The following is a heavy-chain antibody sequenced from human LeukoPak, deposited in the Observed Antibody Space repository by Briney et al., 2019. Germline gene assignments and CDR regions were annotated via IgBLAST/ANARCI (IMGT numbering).Heavy chain of an antibody. Sequence: GGSLRLSCAASGFTFSHYGMHWVRQAPGKGLEWVAVIWYDGSNEYYADSVKGQFTISRDNSKNTLYLQMNSLTVEDTAVYYCARDWGGPDDLWGQGTLVTVSS. CDR2: IWYDGSNE. CDR3: ARDWGGPDDL. J-gene: IGHJ5*02. V-gene: IGHV3-33*01. D-gene: IGHD3-16*01. CDR1: GFTFSHYG.